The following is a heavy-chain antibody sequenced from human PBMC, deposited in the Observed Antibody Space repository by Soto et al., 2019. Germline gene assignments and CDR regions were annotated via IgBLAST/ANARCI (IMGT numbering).Heavy chain of an antibody. J-gene: IGHJ4*02. CDR1: GDSTSPHY. CDR2: VYYTGTT. Sequence: SETLSLTCTVSGDSTSPHYWTWVRRPPGKGLEWVGYVYYTGTTMYNPSLKSRLTISVDRSKNQVSLNLTSVTAADTAVYFCARLGGYYQALDHWSQGTLVT. V-gene: IGHV4-59*08. CDR3: ARLGGYYQALDH. D-gene: IGHD3-3*01.